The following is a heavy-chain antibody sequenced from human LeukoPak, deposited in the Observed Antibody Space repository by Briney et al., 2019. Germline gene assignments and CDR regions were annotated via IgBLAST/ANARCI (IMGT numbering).Heavy chain of an antibody. CDR1: RFSFDKCA. Sequence: GGTLRLSRAASRFSFDKCAMKWVRQAPGKGLEWVSEIGASGGGPQYADAVKGRFTISRDNSKNTLYLQMNSVRAEDTALYYCAKDGGRRDDYWGQGTLVTVSS. D-gene: IGHD1-26*01. J-gene: IGHJ4*02. CDR2: IGASGGGP. V-gene: IGHV3-23*01. CDR3: AKDGGRRDDY.